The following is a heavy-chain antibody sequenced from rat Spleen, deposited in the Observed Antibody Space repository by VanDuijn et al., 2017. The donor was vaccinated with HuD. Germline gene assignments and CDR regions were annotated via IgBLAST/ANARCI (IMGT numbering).Heavy chain of an antibody. CDR2: IWGNGNT. V-gene: IGHV2-13*01. D-gene: IGHD3-3*01. CDR3: VRGSAFFDY. Sequence: QVQLKESGPGLVQPSQTLSLTCTVSGFSLSNYGVFWVRRPPGKGLEWMGLIWGNGNTNYNSALKSRLSISRDTSKSQVYLKMNRLQTEDTAMYFCVRGSAFFDYWGQGVMVTVSS. J-gene: IGHJ2*01. CDR1: GFSLSNYG.